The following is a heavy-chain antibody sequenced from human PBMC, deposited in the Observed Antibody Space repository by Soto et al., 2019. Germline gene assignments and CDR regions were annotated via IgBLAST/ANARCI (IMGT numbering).Heavy chain of an antibody. Sequence: PSETLSLTCAVSGGSISISNWWSWIRQPPGKGLEWSGYIHNSGSTNYNPSLKSRVTISVDTSKNQFSLKVSSVTAADTAVYYCASGRWLQLPIVWGQGTTVTVSS. J-gene: IGHJ6*02. CDR3: ASGRWLQLPIV. CDR1: GGSISISNW. V-gene: IGHV4-59*01. D-gene: IGHD5-12*01. CDR2: IHNSGST.